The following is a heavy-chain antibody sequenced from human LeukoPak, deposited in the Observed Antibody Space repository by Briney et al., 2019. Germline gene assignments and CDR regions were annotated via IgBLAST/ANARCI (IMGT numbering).Heavy chain of an antibody. Sequence: GGSLRLSCETPGFSFSDFGMHWVRQAPGKGLEWVAYIRYDGTKKNHADSVKGRFTISRDNSKKTLYLQMNSLRGEDTAVYYCAEDMEDTAMDLVADFDSWGQGTLVTVSS. V-gene: IGHV3-30*02. CDR2: IRYDGTKK. J-gene: IGHJ4*02. D-gene: IGHD5-18*01. CDR1: GFSFSDFG. CDR3: AEDMEDTAMDLVADFDS.